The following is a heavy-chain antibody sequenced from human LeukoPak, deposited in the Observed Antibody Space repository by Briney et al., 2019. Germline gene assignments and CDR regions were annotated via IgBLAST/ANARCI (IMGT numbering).Heavy chain of an antibody. J-gene: IGHJ3*02. Sequence: GGSLRLSCAASGFTFSSFWMHWVRQAPGKGLVWVSHIRSDGSTTNYADSVKGRFTISRDNARNTLHLQLNSLRAEDTAIYYCAREGPGYDRSGYRIWRAFDIWGQGTMVTVSS. V-gene: IGHV3-74*01. CDR3: AREGPGYDRSGYRIWRAFDI. D-gene: IGHD3-22*01. CDR1: GFTFSSFW. CDR2: IRSDGSTT.